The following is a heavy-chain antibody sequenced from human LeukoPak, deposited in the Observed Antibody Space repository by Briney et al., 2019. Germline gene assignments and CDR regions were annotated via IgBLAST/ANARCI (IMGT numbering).Heavy chain of an antibody. CDR1: GGTFSSYA. CDR3: ANGYCTNGVCRNWFDP. J-gene: IGHJ5*02. Sequence: ASVKVSCKASGGTFSSYAISWVRQAPGQGLEWMGRIIPILGIANYAQKFQGRVTITADKSTSTAYMELSSLRFEDTAVYYCANGYCTNGVCRNWFDPWGQGTLVTVSS. CDR2: IIPILGIA. V-gene: IGHV1-69*04. D-gene: IGHD2-8*01.